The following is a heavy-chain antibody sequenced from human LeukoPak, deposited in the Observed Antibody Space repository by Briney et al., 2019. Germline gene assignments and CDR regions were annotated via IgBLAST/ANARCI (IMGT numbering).Heavy chain of an antibody. Sequence: GGSLRLSCAASGFTFSNAWMSWVRQAPGKGLEWVGRIKSKTDGGITDYAAPVKGRFTISRDDSKNTLYLQMNSLKTEDTAVYYCTTDLDQPLSVDYWGQGTLVTVSS. J-gene: IGHJ4*02. CDR2: IKSKTDGGIT. CDR1: GFTFSNAW. D-gene: IGHD2-2*01. CDR3: TTDLDQPLSVDY. V-gene: IGHV3-15*01.